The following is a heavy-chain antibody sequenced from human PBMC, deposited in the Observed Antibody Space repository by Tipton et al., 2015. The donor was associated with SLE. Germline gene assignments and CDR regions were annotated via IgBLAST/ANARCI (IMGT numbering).Heavy chain of an antibody. D-gene: IGHD6-6*01. Sequence: TLSLTCAVYGGSFSGYYWSWIRQPPGKGLEWIGEINHSGSTNYNPSLKSRVTILVDTSKNQFSLKLSSVTAADTAVYYCARDWFQVYSSSSGHYFDYWGRGALVTVSS. V-gene: IGHV4-34*01. J-gene: IGHJ4*02. CDR1: GGSFSGYY. CDR2: INHSGST. CDR3: ARDWFQVYSSSSGHYFDY.